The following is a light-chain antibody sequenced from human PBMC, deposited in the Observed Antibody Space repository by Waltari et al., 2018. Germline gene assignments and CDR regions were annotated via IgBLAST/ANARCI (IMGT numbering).Light chain of an antibody. CDR3: YSSDSTGLRV. Sequence: SYELTQPPSVSVSPGQTARITCSGHELPRKYAYWFQQKSGQAHRLVIYEDTKRPSGIPERVSGSSSGTVATLTITGAQVDDEADYYCYSSDSTGLRVFGGGTTVVVL. V-gene: IGLV3-10*01. CDR2: EDT. CDR1: ELPRKY. J-gene: IGLJ1*01.